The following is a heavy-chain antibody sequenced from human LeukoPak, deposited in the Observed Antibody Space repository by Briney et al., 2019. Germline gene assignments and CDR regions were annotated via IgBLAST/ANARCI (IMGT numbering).Heavy chain of an antibody. D-gene: IGHD2-2*02. V-gene: IGHV1-2*02. CDR1: GYTFTGCY. J-gene: IGHJ4*02. CDR2: INPNSGGT. Sequence: ASVKVSCKASGYTFTGCYMHWVRQAPGQGLEWMGWINPNSGGTNYAQKFQGRVTMNRDKSISTAYMELSRLRYDDTAVYDCARLVPAAIGRNDYWGQGTLVTVST. CDR3: ARLVPAAIGRNDY.